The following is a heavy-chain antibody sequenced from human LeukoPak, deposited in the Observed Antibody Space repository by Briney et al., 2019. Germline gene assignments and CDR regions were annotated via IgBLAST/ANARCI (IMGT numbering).Heavy chain of an antibody. Sequence: TLSLTCTVSGGSISCGDYYWSWIRQPPGKGLEWIGYIYYSGSTYYNPSLKSRVTISVDTSKNQFSLKLSSVTAADTAVYYCAREHGFLYYYYGMDVWGQGTTVTVSS. D-gene: IGHD3-10*01. J-gene: IGHJ6*02. V-gene: IGHV4-30-4*01. CDR1: GGSISCGDYY. CDR3: AREHGFLYYYYGMDV. CDR2: IYYSGST.